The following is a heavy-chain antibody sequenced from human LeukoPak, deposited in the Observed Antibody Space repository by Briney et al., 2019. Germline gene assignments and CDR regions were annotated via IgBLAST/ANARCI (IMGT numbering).Heavy chain of an antibody. J-gene: IGHJ4*02. CDR2: ISGSGGST. V-gene: IGHV3-23*01. D-gene: IGHD5-18*01. Sequence: GGSLRLSCAASGFTFSSYAMSWVRQAPGKGLEWVSAISGSGGSTYYADSVKGRFTISRDNAKNSLYLQMNSLRAEDTAVYYCARDLMDTAMVRGVGYWGQGTLVTVSS. CDR1: GFTFSSYA. CDR3: ARDLMDTAMVRGVGY.